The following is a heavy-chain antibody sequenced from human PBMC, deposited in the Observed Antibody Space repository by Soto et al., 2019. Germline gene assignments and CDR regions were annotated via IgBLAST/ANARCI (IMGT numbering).Heavy chain of an antibody. CDR3: ARDMRAVPWYGGISSAFDM. CDR1: GFTFSRHW. J-gene: IGHJ3*02. D-gene: IGHD3-10*01. CDR2: TKTDGTT. V-gene: IGHV3-74*01. Sequence: EVQLVESGGGSVQPGGSLRLSCAASGFTFSRHWIHWVRQAPGQGLVWVSRTKTDGTTSYADSVRGRFTIPRDNAENTLYLQMNSLRAEDTAVYYCARDMRAVPWYGGISSAFDMWGQGTMVTVSS.